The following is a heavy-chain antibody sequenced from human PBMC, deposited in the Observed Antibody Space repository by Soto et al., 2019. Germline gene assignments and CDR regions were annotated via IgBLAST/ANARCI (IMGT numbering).Heavy chain of an antibody. CDR3: ARYPYTSYCSDGTCSYDAFDI. CDR2: RNPNSGNT. CDR1: GYSFTSYD. V-gene: IGHV1-8*01. Sequence: QVQMVQSGAEVKKPGASVKVSCRASGYSFTSYDVNWVRQATGQGLEWMGWRNPNSGNTAFAQKFQGRVTMTRDTPISTAYMELSGLTSEDTAVYFCARYPYTSYCSDGTCSYDAFDIWGQGTVVTVSS. D-gene: IGHD2-15*01. J-gene: IGHJ3*02.